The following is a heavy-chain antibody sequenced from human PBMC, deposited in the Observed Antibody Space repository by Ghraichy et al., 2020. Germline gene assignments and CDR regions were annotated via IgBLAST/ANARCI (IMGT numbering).Heavy chain of an antibody. CDR2: ISGSGGSI. Sequence: GGSLRLSCAASGLTFSTYGMSWVRQAPGKGLEWVSAISGSGGSIYYADSVKGRFTISRDNSKNTVYLQMNSLRAEDTAVYYCATGGATYYYDSSVYYALGYYYGMDVWGQGTTVTVSS. J-gene: IGHJ6*02. CDR3: ATGGATYYYDSSVYYALGYYYGMDV. CDR1: GLTFSTYG. D-gene: IGHD3-22*01. V-gene: IGHV3-23*01.